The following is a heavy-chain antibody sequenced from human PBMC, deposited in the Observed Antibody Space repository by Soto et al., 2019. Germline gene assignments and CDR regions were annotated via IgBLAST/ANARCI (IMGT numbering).Heavy chain of an antibody. CDR2: IKSGEIGI. CDR3: ARGGADILTGPLDY. V-gene: IGHV3-74*01. J-gene: IGHJ4*02. D-gene: IGHD3-9*01. CDR1: GFIFSNYW. Sequence: EVQLVESGGGLVQPGGSLRLSCAASGFIFSNYWMHWVRQAPGKGLVWVSRIKSGEIGISYADSVKGGFTISRDNAKNTLYLQMNSLRVEDTAVYYCARGGADILTGPLDYWGQGTLVTVSS.